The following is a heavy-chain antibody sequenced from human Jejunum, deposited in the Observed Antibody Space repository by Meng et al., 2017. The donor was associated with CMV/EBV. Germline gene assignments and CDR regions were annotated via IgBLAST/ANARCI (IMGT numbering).Heavy chain of an antibody. Sequence: EASGFTFSSYEMTWVRQAPGKGLEWVSYISSGSAIIYYADSVKGRFTISRDNAKNTLYLQMNSLRAEDTAVYYCVRLNTLTPFDYWGQGTRVTVSS. CDR1: GFTFSSYE. V-gene: IGHV3-48*03. CDR3: VRLNTLTPFDY. CDR2: ISSGSAII. D-gene: IGHD3-9*01. J-gene: IGHJ4*02.